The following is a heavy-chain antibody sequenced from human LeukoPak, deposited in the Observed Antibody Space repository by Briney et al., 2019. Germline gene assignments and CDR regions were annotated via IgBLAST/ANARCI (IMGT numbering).Heavy chain of an antibody. D-gene: IGHD3-3*01. CDR2: ISGSGGST. V-gene: IGHV3-23*01. Sequence: PPGGSLRLSCAASGFTFSSYAMSWVRQGPGKGLEWVSTISGSGGSTYYADSVKGRFTVSRDNSKNTLYLQMNSLRAEDTAVYYCARAGLRFLEWFNWFDPWGQGTLVTVSS. CDR1: GFTFSSYA. J-gene: IGHJ5*02. CDR3: ARAGLRFLEWFNWFDP.